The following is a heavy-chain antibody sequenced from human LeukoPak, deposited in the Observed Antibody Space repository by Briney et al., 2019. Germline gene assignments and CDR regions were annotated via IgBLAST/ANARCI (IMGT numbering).Heavy chain of an antibody. CDR1: GGSFSGYY. D-gene: IGHD6-13*01. J-gene: IGHJ3*02. V-gene: IGHV4-34*01. Sequence: PSETLSLTCAVYGGSFSGYYWSWIRQPPGKGLEWIGEINHSGSTNYNPSLKSRVTISVDTSKNQFSLKLSSVTAADTAVYYCARPYSSSWRTSAFDIWGQGTMVTVSS. CDR2: INHSGST. CDR3: ARPYSSSWRTSAFDI.